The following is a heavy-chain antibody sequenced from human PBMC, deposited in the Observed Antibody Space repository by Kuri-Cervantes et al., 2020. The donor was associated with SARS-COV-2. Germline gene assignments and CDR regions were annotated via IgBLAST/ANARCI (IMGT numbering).Heavy chain of an antibody. CDR2: IYHSGST. Sequence: SETLSLTCAVSGYSISSGYYWGWIRQPPGKGLEWIGSIYHSGSTYYNPSLKSRVTISVDTSKNQFSLKLSSVTAADTAVYYCARLKRGSNWFDPWGQGTPVTVSS. D-gene: IGHD2-15*01. CDR1: GYSISSGYY. CDR3: ARLKRGSNWFDP. V-gene: IGHV4-38-2*01. J-gene: IGHJ5*02.